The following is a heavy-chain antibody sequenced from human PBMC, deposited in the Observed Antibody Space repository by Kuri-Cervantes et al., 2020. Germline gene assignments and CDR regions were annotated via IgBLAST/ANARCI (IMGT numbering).Heavy chain of an antibody. V-gene: IGHV1-69*05. CDR3: ASPQYMTMRITTAFHI. J-gene: IGHJ3*02. CDR2: IIPIFDTA. CDR1: GYTFTSYD. Sequence: SVKVSCKASGYTFTSYDINWVRQATGQGLEWMGGIIPIFDTANYAQKFQGRVTINTDESTAYLELSSLRSEDTAVYYCASPQYMTMRITTAFHIWGQGTMVTVSS. D-gene: IGHD4/OR15-4a*01.